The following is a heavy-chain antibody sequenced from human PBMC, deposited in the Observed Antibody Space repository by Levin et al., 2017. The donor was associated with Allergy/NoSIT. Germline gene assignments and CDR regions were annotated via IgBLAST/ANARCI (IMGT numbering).Heavy chain of an antibody. Sequence: GESLKISCAASGFTFNNYWMHWIRQVPGKGLVWVSHINPDGSTTTYADSVKGRFTISRDNAKNTLYLQMNSLRAEDTAVYYCARFLTGYYGLGNCWGQGTLVTVSS. CDR2: INPDGSTT. CDR1: GFTFNNYW. CDR3: ARFLTGYYGLGNC. D-gene: IGHD3-9*01. J-gene: IGHJ4*02. V-gene: IGHV3-74*01.